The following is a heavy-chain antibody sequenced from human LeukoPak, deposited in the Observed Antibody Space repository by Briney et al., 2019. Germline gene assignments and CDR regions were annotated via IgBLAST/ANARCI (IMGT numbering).Heavy chain of an antibody. Sequence: GGSQRLSCAASGFTFSSYSMNWVRQAPGKGLEWVSSISSSSSYIYYADSVKGRFTISRDNAKNSLYLQMNSLRAEDTAVYYCARDGHCTNGVCSYAFDIWGQGTMVTVSS. CDR2: ISSSSSYI. CDR3: ARDGHCTNGVCSYAFDI. J-gene: IGHJ3*02. V-gene: IGHV3-21*01. D-gene: IGHD2-8*01. CDR1: GFTFSSYS.